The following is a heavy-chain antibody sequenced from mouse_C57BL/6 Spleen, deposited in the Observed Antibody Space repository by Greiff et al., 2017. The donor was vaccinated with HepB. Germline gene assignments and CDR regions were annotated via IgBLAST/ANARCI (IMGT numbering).Heavy chain of an antibody. J-gene: IGHJ2*01. V-gene: IGHV10-1*01. CDR3: VRDGGKGFDY. CDR1: GFSFNTYA. D-gene: IGHD1-3*01. CDR2: IRSKSNNYAT. Sequence: EVKLVESGGGLVQPKGSLKLSCAASGFSFNTYAMNWVRQAPGKGLEWVARIRSKSNNYATYYADSVKDRFTISRDDSESMLYLQMNNLKTEDTAMYYCVRDGGKGFDYWGQGTTLTVSS.